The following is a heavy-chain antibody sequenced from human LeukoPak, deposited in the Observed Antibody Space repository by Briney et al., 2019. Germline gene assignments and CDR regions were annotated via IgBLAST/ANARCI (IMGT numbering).Heavy chain of an antibody. J-gene: IGHJ4*02. Sequence: SQTLSLTCTVSGGSISSGGYYWSWIRQPPGKGLEWIGYIYHSGSTYYNPSLKSRVTISVDRSKNQFSLKLSSVTAADTAVYYCASRVVPAAIGIDYWGQGTLVTVSS. CDR1: GGSISSGGYY. CDR2: IYHSGST. CDR3: ASRVVPAAIGIDY. V-gene: IGHV4-30-2*01. D-gene: IGHD2-2*02.